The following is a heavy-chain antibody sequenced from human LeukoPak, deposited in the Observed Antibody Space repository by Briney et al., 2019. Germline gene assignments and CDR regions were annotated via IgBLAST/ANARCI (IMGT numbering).Heavy chain of an antibody. D-gene: IGHD6-6*01. V-gene: IGHV3-21*01. CDR3: ARDRMYSSSSYDWFDP. CDR1: GFTFSSYS. J-gene: IGHJ5*02. CDR2: ISSSSSYI. Sequence: PGGSLRLSCAASGFTFSSYSMNWVRQAPGKGLEWVSSISSSSSYIHYADSVKGRFTISRDNAKNSLYLQMNSLRAEDTAVYYCARDRMYSSSSYDWFDPWGQGTLVTVSS.